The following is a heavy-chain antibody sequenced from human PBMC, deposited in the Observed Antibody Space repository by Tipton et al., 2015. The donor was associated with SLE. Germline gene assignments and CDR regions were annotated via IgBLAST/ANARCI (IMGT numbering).Heavy chain of an antibody. Sequence: TLSLTCTVSGGSISSSGYYWGWIRQPPGKGLEWIGSIYYSGSTYYNPSPNSRVTISVDTSKNQFSLKLSSVTAADTAVYYCARWDSGRSVGAFDFWGQGTMVTVSS. J-gene: IGHJ3*01. CDR2: IYYSGST. D-gene: IGHD1-26*01. V-gene: IGHV4-39*01. CDR1: GGSISSSGYY. CDR3: ARWDSGRSVGAFDF.